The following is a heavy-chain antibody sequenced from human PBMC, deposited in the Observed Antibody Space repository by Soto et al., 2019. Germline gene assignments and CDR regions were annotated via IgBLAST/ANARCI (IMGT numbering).Heavy chain of an antibody. J-gene: IGHJ4*02. D-gene: IGHD2-21*01. CDR2: ILNDETP. CDR1: GFTFSTYA. CDR3: AKDLFPTSGQRFFFDS. Sequence: LRLSCAASGFTFSTYAMTWVRQAPGRGLEWVSTILNDETPFYTDSVKGRFTISRDNVRGTLYLQMNGLRVEDAALYYCAKDLFPTSGQRFFFDSWGQGSLVTVS. V-gene: IGHV3-23*01.